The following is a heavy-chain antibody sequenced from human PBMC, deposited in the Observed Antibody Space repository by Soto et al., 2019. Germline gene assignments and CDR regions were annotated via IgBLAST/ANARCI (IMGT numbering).Heavy chain of an antibody. CDR3: ARGLRITIFGVVPY. J-gene: IGHJ4*02. V-gene: IGHV1-8*01. CDR1: GYTFTSYD. CDR2: MNPNSGNT. D-gene: IGHD3-3*01. Sequence: ASVKVFCKASGYTFTSYDINWVRQATGQGLEWMGWMNPNSGNTGYAQKFQGRVTMTRNTSISTAYMKLSSLRSEDTAVYYCARGLRITIFGVVPYWGQGTLVTVSS.